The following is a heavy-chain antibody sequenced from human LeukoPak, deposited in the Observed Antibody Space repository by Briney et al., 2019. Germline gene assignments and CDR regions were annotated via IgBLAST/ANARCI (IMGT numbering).Heavy chain of an antibody. V-gene: IGHV4-4*07. CDR1: GGSISSYY. CDR2: IYTSGST. CDR3: ARDHEDIVATIWGEGLNI. D-gene: IGHD5-12*01. Sequence: SETLSLTCTVSGGSISSYYWSWIRQPAGKGLEWIGHIYTSGSTKYNPSLKGRVTMSVDTSKNQFSLNLSSVTAADTAMYYCARDHEDIVATIWGEGLNIWGQGTVVTVSS. J-gene: IGHJ3*02.